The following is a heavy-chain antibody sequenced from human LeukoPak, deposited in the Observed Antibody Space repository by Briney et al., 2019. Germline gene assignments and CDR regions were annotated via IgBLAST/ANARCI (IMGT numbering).Heavy chain of an antibody. CDR2: ISSSSSYI. CDR1: GFTFSSNT. CDR3: ARVISVAGYDY. V-gene: IGHV3-21*01. D-gene: IGHD6-19*01. Sequence: GGSLRLSCAASGFTFSSNTMNWVRQAPGKGLEWVSSISSSSSYIYYADSVKGRFTISRDNAKNSLYLQMNSLRAEDTAVYYCARVISVAGYDYWGQGTLVTVSS. J-gene: IGHJ4*02.